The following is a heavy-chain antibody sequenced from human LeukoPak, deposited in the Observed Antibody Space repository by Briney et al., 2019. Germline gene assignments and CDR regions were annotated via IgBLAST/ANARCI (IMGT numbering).Heavy chain of an antibody. CDR3: ARVRGGWYVAWFDP. D-gene: IGHD6-19*01. CDR2: INHSGST. V-gene: IGHV4-34*01. CDR1: GGSFSGYY. Sequence: SETLSLTCAVYGGSFSGYYWSWIRQPPGKGLEWIGEINHSGSTNYNPSLKSRVTISVDTSKNRFSLKLSSGTAADTAVYYCARVRGGWYVAWFDPWGQGTLVTVSS. J-gene: IGHJ5*02.